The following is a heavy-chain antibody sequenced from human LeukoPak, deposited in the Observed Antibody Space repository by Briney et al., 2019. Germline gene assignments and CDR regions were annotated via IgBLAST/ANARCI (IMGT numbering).Heavy chain of an antibody. Sequence: GGSLRLSCAASGFTFSSYWMHWVRHAPGKGLVWVSRINSDGSSTSYADSVKGRFTISRDNAKNTLYLQMNSLRAEDMAVYYCARVARYYYGSGNYYGMDVWGQGTTVTVSS. CDR2: INSDGSST. CDR1: GFTFSSYW. V-gene: IGHV3-74*01. CDR3: ARVARYYYGSGNYYGMDV. J-gene: IGHJ6*02. D-gene: IGHD3-10*01.